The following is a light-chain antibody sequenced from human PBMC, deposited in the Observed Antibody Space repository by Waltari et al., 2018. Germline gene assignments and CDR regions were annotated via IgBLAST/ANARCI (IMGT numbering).Light chain of an antibody. J-gene: IGKJ4*01. CDR2: AES. CDR1: ESVSSSH. V-gene: IGKV3-20*01. CDR3: QQFGSSPFT. Sequence: EIVLTQSPGTLSLSPGERATLSCRASESVSSSHLAWYQQKPGQAPRLLTYAESYRATGNPNRFSGSGSGTDFTLTISRLEPEDFAVYYCQQFGSSPFTFGGGTKVEIK.